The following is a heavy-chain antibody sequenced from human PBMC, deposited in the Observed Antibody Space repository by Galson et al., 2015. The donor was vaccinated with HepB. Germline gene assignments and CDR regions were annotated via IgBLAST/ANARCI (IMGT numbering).Heavy chain of an antibody. CDR1: GGSVSSTSYY. CDR2: ISYSGST. CDR3: ARSQYCSSTSCYFRGAYGMDV. J-gene: IGHJ6*02. V-gene: IGHV4-39*07. D-gene: IGHD2-2*01. Sequence: SETLSLTCTVSGGSVSSTSYYWGWIRQPPGRGLAWIGSISYSGSTHYHPSLKSRVTISLDTSENQFSLMVRSVTAADTAVYYCARSQYCSSTSCYFRGAYGMDVWGQGTSVTVSS.